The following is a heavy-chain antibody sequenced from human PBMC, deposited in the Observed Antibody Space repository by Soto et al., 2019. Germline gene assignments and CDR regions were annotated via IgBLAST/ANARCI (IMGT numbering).Heavy chain of an antibody. D-gene: IGHD2-21*01. CDR1: GYTFTSYY. V-gene: IGHV1-46*01. Sequence: ASVYVSCKASGYTFTSYYMHWVRQAPGQWLELMGIINPSGGSTSYAQKFQGRVTMTRDTSTSTVYMELSSLRSENTAVYYCARDGPLERGLFQFDYWGQGTLVNDSS. J-gene: IGHJ4*01. CDR2: INPSGGST. CDR3: ARDGPLERGLFQFDY.